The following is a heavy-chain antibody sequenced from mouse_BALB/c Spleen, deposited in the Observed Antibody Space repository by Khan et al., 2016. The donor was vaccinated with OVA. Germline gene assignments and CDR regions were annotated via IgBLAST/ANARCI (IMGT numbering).Heavy chain of an antibody. CDR2: IWGDGST. D-gene: IGHD2-2*01. CDR3: AIIYYGYDWFAY. Sequence: QVQLKESGPGLVAPSQSLSITCTVSGFSLTNYGVSWVRQPPGKGLEWLGVIWGDGSTNYHSALISRLSINKDNSKSQVFIKLNSLQTEDTATYXGAIIYYGYDWFAYWGQGTLVTVSA. CDR1: GFSLTNYG. V-gene: IGHV2-3*01. J-gene: IGHJ3*01.